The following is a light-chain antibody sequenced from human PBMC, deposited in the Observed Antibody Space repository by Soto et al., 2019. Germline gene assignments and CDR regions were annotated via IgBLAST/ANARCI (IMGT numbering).Light chain of an antibody. J-gene: IGKJ1*01. CDR3: QEYNPWPWT. Sequence: ETLMTQSPATLSVTPGERATLSCRASQSVNNNLAWYQQKLGQAPRVLIYGASTRATGIPARFTGSGSGTEFILTITSLQSEDSAVYYCQEYNPWPWTFGQGTKVEFK. CDR2: GAS. V-gene: IGKV3-15*01. CDR1: QSVNNN.